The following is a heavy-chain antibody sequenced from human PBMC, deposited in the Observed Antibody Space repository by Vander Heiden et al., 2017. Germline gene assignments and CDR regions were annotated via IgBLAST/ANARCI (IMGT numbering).Heavy chain of an antibody. V-gene: IGHV1-69*06. Sequence: EVKKPGSSVKVSCKASGGTFSSYAISWVRQAPGQGLEWMGGIIPIFGTANYAQKFQGRVTITADKSTSTAYMELSSLRSEDTAVYYCARTVDYYDSSGPSNYYYYYGMDVWGQWTTVTVSS. D-gene: IGHD3-22*01. CDR1: GGTFSSYA. CDR2: IIPIFGTA. CDR3: ARTVDYYDSSGPSNYYYYYGMDV. J-gene: IGHJ6*02.